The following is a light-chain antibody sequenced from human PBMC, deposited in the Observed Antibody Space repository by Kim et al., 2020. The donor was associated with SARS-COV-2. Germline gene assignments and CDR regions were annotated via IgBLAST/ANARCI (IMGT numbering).Light chain of an antibody. CDR2: ANI. CDR3: QSYDRSLSGPV. J-gene: IGLJ3*02. V-gene: IGLV1-40*01. Sequence: QRITSPCTGRSSNIGAGYDVHWYQQLPGTAPKLLIYANIIRPSGVPDRFSGSKSGTSASLAITGLQAGDEAEYHCQSYDRSLSGPVFGGGTQLTVL. CDR1: SSNIGAGYD.